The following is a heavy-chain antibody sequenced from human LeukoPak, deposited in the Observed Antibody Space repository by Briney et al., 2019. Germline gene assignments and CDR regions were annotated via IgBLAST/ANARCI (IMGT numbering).Heavy chain of an antibody. CDR3: ARQYSTEFDY. V-gene: IGHV5-51*01. D-gene: IGHD6-13*01. J-gene: IGHJ4*02. CDR1: GYSFTTYW. CDR2: IYPGDSDT. Sequence: GESLKISCKVSGYSFTTYWIGWVRQMPGKGLEWMGIIYPGDSDTTYSPSFQGQVTISADKSISTAYLQWSSLKASDTAMYYCARQYSTEFDYWAREPWSPSPQ.